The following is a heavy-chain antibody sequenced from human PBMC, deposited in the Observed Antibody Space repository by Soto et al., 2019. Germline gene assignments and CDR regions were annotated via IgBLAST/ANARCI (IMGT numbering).Heavy chain of an antibody. Sequence: QAQVVQSGAEVRKPGSSVKLSCKASEGTFNSYAIAWVRQAPGQGLERMGGIIPYYNTLNYAQKFQDRVTITADVSTNTVYMELSSLRSDDTAVYFCASGASRWYPYFFDSWAQGTLVTVSS. CDR1: EGTFNSYA. D-gene: IGHD6-13*01. CDR2: IIPYYNTL. CDR3: ASGASRWYPYFFDS. J-gene: IGHJ4*02. V-gene: IGHV1-69*01.